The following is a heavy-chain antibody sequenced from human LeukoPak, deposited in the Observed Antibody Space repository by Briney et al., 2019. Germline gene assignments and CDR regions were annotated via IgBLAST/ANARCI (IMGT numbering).Heavy chain of an antibody. Sequence: GGSLRLSCAASGFTFSRDGMHGVRQAPGKGLEWVAVISYDGSNKYYADSVKGRFTISRDNSKNTLYLQMNSLRAEDTAVYYCAKEDTDWGQGTLVTVSS. CDR3: AKEDTD. J-gene: IGHJ4*02. V-gene: IGHV3-30*18. CDR1: GFTFSRDG. CDR2: ISYDGSNK.